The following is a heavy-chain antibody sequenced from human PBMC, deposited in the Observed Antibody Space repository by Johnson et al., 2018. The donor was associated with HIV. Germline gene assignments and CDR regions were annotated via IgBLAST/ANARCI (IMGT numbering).Heavy chain of an antibody. CDR1: GFTFDDYG. CDR2: ISYDGSNK. CDR3: ASSAGGSFFWDAFDI. J-gene: IGHJ3*02. V-gene: IGHV3-30*03. D-gene: IGHD1-26*01. Sequence: QVQLVESGGGVVRPGDSLRLSCVASGFTFDDYGMNWVRLVPGKGLEWVALISYDGSNKYYADSVRGRFTISRDNSKNTLYLQMNSLRAEDTAVYYCASSAGGSFFWDAFDIWGQGTMVTVSS.